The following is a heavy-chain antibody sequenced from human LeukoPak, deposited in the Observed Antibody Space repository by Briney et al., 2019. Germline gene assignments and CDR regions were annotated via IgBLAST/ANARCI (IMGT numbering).Heavy chain of an antibody. D-gene: IGHD2-2*01. V-gene: IGHV3-48*01. Sequence: GGSLRLSCAASGFTFSSYSVNWVRQAPGKGLEWVSYISSSSSTIYYADSVKGRFTISRDNAKNSLYLQMNSLRAEDTAVYYCARDIYCSSTSCYYYYYYMDVWGKGTTVTVSS. J-gene: IGHJ6*03. CDR2: ISSSSSTI. CDR1: GFTFSSYS. CDR3: ARDIYCSSTSCYYYYYYMDV.